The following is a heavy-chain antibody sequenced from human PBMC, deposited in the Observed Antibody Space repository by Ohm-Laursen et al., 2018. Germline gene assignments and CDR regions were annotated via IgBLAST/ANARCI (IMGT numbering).Heavy chain of an antibody. CDR3: TREGVVGYGLDV. CDR1: GFTFSDYY. CDR2: INSAGTTL. V-gene: IGHV3-11*01. D-gene: IGHD3-22*01. J-gene: IGHJ6*02. Sequence: SLRLSCAASGFTFSDYYMTWIRQAPGKGLEWVSYINSAGTTLYYADSVKGRFTISRDNAKKSLHLQMNSLRAEDTAVYYCTREGVVGYGLDVWGQGTTVTVSS.